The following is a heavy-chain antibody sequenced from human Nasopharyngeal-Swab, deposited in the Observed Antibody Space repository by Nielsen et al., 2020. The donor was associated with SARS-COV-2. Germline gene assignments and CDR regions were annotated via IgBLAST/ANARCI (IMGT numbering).Heavy chain of an antibody. D-gene: IGHD2-15*01. V-gene: IGHV1-69*10. J-gene: IGHJ5*02. CDR3: ARGPPRYCSGGSCHPYNWFDP. Sequence: WVRQAPGQGLAWMGGIIPILGIANYAQKFQGRVTITADKSTSTAYMELSSLRSEDTAVYYCARGPPRYCSGGSCHPYNWFDPWGQGTLVTVSS. CDR2: IIPILGIA.